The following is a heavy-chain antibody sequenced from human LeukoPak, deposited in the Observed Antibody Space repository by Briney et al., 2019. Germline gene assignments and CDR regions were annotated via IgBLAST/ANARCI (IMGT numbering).Heavy chain of an antibody. CDR3: ARISYYYDSSGQTWFDP. J-gene: IGHJ5*02. D-gene: IGHD3-22*01. Sequence: RASVKVSCKASGYTFTSYGISWVRQAPGQGLEWMGWISAYNGNTNYAQKLQGRVTMTTDTSTSTAYMELRSLRSDDTAVYYCARISYYYDSSGQTWFDPWGQGTLVTVSS. V-gene: IGHV1-18*01. CDR1: GYTFTSYG. CDR2: ISAYNGNT.